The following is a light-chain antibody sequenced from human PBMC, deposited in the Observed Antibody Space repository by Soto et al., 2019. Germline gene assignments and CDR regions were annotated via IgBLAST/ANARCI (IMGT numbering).Light chain of an antibody. CDR3: QQANRVPFT. CDR1: QGISSW. J-gene: IGKJ4*01. CDR2: ASS. V-gene: IGKV1-12*01. Sequence: DIQMTQSPSSVSASVGDRVTITCRASQGISSWLVWYQQKPGKAPKLLILASSTLQSGFPSRFSASGSGTDFTLTISSLQPEEFATYYCQQANRVPFTFGGGTKVEIK.